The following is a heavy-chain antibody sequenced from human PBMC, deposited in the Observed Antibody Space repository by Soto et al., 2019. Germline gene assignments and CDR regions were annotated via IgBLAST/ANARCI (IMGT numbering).Heavy chain of an antibody. CDR2: TYYRSKWYN. CDR1: GDSVSSNSAA. CDR3: ARERQGVPAAIFGYWFDP. Sequence: SQTLSLTCAISGDSVSSNSAAWNWIRQSPSRGLEWLGRTYYRSKWYNDYAVSVKSRVTINPDTSKNQFSLQLNSVTPEDTAVYYCARERQGVPAAIFGYWFDPWGQGTLVTVSS. D-gene: IGHD2-2*01. V-gene: IGHV6-1*01. J-gene: IGHJ5*02.